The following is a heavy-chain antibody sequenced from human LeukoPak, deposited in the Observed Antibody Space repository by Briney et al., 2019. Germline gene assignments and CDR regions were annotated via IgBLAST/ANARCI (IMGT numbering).Heavy chain of an antibody. CDR2: INVGNGNT. V-gene: IGHV1-3*01. D-gene: IGHD6-13*01. Sequence: APVKVSCKASGYTFTSFAMHWVRQAPGQRLEWMGWINVGNGNTKYSQKFQGRVTITRDTSASTAYMELNSLRSEDTAVYYCARDGAAAGIWYLDLWGRGTLVTVSS. CDR1: GYTFTSFA. J-gene: IGHJ2*01. CDR3: ARDGAAAGIWYLDL.